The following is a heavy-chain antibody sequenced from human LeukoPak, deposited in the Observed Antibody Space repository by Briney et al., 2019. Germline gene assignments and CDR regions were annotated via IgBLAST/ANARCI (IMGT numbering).Heavy chain of an antibody. V-gene: IGHV1-2*02. D-gene: IGHD3-9*01. CDR3: ARAKILTGYYVAAADT. Sequence: ASVKVSCKAPGYTFTGYYMHWVRQAPGQGLEWMGWINPNSGGTNYAQKFQGRVTMTRDTSISTAYMELSRLRSDDTAVYYCARAKILTGYYVAAADTWGQGTLVTVSS. CDR1: GYTFTGYY. CDR2: INPNSGGT. J-gene: IGHJ5*02.